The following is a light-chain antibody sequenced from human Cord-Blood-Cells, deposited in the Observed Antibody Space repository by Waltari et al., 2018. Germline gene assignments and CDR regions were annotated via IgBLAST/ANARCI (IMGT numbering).Light chain of an antibody. CDR2: GAS. CDR3: QQYNNWPYT. Sequence: EIVMTQSPATLSVSPGERATLSCRSSKSVSSNLAWYQQKPGQAPRLLIYGASTTATGIPTRFSGSGSGTEFTLTISSLQSEDFAVYYCQQYNNWPYTFGQVTKLGIK. V-gene: IGKV3-15*01. CDR1: KSVSSN. J-gene: IGKJ2*01.